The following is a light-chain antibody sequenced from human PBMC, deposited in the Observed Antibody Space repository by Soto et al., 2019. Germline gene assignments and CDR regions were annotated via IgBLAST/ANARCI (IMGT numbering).Light chain of an antibody. Sequence: QPVLTQSPSASASLGASVKLTCTLSSGHSNYAIAWHQQQSEKGPRYLMKLNSDGSHSKGDGIPDRFSGSSSGAERYLTSSSLQSEDEADYYCQPWGAGIVLFGGGTKRTV. CDR1: SGHSNYA. J-gene: IGLJ2*01. CDR3: QPWGAGIVL. V-gene: IGLV4-69*01. CDR2: LNSDGSH.